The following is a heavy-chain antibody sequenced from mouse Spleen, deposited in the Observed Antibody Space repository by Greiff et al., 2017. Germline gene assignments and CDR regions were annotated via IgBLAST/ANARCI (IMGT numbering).Heavy chain of an antibody. CDR3: AREGFWFAY. J-gene: IGHJ3*01. V-gene: IGHV1-69*01. Sequence: QVQLQQPGAELVMPGASVKLSCKASGYTFTSYWMHWVKQRPGQGLEWIGEIDPSDSYTNYNQKFKGKATLTVDKSSSTAYMQLSSLTSEDSAVYYCAREGFWFAYWGQGTLVTVSA. CDR1: GYTFTSYW. CDR2: IDPSDSYT.